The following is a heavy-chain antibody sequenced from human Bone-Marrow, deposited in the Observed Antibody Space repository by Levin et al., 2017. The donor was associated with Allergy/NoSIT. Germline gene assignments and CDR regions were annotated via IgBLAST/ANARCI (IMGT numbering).Heavy chain of an antibody. D-gene: IGHD6-13*01. CDR2: IYYSGST. V-gene: IGHV4-39*07. J-gene: IGHJ4*02. CDR3: VRERYSSSWGLIDS. Sequence: GSLRLSCSVSGGSISSSSHYWGWIRQPPGKGLEWIESIYYSGSTYYNPSLKSRVTISVDTSKNQFSLKMSSVTAADTAIYYCVRERYSSSWGLIDSWGQGTLVTVSS. CDR1: GGSISSSSHY.